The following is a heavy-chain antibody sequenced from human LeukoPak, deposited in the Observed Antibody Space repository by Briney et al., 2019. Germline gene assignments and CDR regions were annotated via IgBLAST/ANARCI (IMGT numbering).Heavy chain of an antibody. CDR2: IKQDGSEK. V-gene: IGHV3-7*01. CDR1: EFTFSGHW. CDR3: ARLYWPGTFDI. J-gene: IGHJ3*02. D-gene: IGHD2-15*01. Sequence: GGSLRLSCAASEFTFSGHWMSWVRQAPGKGREWVATIKQDGSEKYYVNSVEGRFTISRDNAKDSLYLQMNSLRAEDTAVYYCARLYWPGTFDIWDQGTMVTVSS.